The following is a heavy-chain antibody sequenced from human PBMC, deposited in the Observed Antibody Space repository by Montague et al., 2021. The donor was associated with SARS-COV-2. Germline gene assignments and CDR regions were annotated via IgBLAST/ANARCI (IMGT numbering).Heavy chain of an antibody. Sequence: SLRLSCAASGFTFSSYEMNWVRQAPGKGLEWVSYISRSGSTIYYADSVKGRFTISRDNAKNSLYLQMNSLRAEDTAVYYCAATSGDIVVVVAAYYGMDVWGQGTTVTVSS. D-gene: IGHD2-15*01. CDR3: AATSGDIVVVVAAYYGMDV. V-gene: IGHV3-48*03. CDR1: GFTFSSYE. J-gene: IGHJ6*02. CDR2: ISRSGSTI.